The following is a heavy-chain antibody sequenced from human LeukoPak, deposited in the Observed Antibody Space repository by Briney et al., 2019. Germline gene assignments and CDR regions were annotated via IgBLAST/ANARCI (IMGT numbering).Heavy chain of an antibody. J-gene: IGHJ4*02. Sequence: SVKVSCKASGGTFSSYAISWVRQAPGQGLEWMGGIIPIFGTANYAQKFQGRVTITADKSTSTAYMELSSLRSEDTAVYYCARAEAAAHNLIFDYWGQGTLVTVSS. D-gene: IGHD6-13*01. CDR3: ARAEAAAHNLIFDY. CDR2: IIPIFGTA. CDR1: GGTFSSYA. V-gene: IGHV1-69*06.